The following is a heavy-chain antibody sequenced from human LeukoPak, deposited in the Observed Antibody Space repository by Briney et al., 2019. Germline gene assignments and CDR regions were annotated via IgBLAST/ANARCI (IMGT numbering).Heavy chain of an antibody. J-gene: IGHJ4*02. Sequence: ASETLSLTCAVYGGSFSGYYWSWIRQPPGKGLEWIGEINHSGSTNYNPSLKSRVTISVDTSKNQFSLKLSSVTAADTAVYYCVRAGLRLGELSLRAYYFDYWGQGTLVTVSS. V-gene: IGHV4-34*01. CDR2: INHSGST. CDR3: VRAGLRLGELSLRAYYFDY. D-gene: IGHD3-16*02. CDR1: GGSFSGYY.